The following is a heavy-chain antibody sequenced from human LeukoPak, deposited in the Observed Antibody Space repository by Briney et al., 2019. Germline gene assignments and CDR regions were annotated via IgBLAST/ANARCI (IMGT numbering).Heavy chain of an antibody. Sequence: ASVKVSCKASGGTFSSYAISWVRQAPGQGLEWMGRIIPILGMANYAQKFQGRVTITADKSTSTAYMELSSLRSEDTAVYYCASIVRTYYDFWSGYPYYYYYGMDVWGQGTTVTVSS. V-gene: IGHV1-69*04. CDR1: GGTFSSYA. D-gene: IGHD3-3*01. CDR3: ASIVRTYYDFWSGYPYYYYYGMDV. CDR2: IIPILGMA. J-gene: IGHJ6*02.